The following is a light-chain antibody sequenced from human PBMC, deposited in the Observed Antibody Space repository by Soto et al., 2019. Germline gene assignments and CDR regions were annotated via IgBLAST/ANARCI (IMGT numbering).Light chain of an antibody. Sequence: QPVLTQPPSASGTPGQRVTISCYGSSSNIKSNTVSWYQHLPRTAPKLLIYSNNQRPSGVPDRFSGSKSGTSASLAISGLQSEDEADYYCQTWGTGIVVFGGGTKLTVL. V-gene: IGLV1-44*01. CDR2: SNN. J-gene: IGLJ2*01. CDR1: SSNIKSNT. CDR3: QTWGTGIVV.